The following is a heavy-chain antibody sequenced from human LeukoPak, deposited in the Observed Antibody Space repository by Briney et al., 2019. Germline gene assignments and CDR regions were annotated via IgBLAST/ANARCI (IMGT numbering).Heavy chain of an antibody. CDR2: IIPIFGTA. J-gene: IGHJ4*02. V-gene: IGHV1-69*05. CDR1: GGTFSSYA. CDR3: ARVGYRTYGGNVH. D-gene: IGHD4/OR15-4a*01. Sequence: SVKVSCKASGGTFSSYAISWVRQAPGQGLEWMGRIIPIFGTANYAQKFQGRVTITTDESTSTAYMELSRLRSDDTAVYYCARVGYRTYGGNVHWGQGTLVTVSS.